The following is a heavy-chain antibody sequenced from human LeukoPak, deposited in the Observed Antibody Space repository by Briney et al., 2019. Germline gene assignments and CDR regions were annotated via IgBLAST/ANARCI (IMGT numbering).Heavy chain of an antibody. J-gene: IGHJ4*02. D-gene: IGHD2-2*01. CDR1: GGSFSGYY. Sequence: SETLSLTCAVYGGSFSGYYWSWIRQPPGKGLEWIGEINHSGSTNYNPSLKSRVTISVDTSRNQFSLKLSSVTAADTAVYYCARGVVVVPAANSPYYFDYWGQGTLVTVSS. V-gene: IGHV4-34*01. CDR3: ARGVVVVPAANSPYYFDY. CDR2: INHSGST.